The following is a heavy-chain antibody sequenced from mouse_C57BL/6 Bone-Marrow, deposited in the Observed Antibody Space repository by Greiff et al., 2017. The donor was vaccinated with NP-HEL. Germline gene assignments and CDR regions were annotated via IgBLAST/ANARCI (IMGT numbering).Heavy chain of an antibody. Sequence: VQLQQSGAELVRPGASVKPSCKASGYTFTDYYINWVKQRPGQGLEWIARIYPGSGNTYYNEKFKGKATLTAEKSSSTAYMQLSSLTSEDSAVYFCARAAYYSNYLLAYWGQGTLVTVSA. CDR3: ARAAYYSNYLLAY. D-gene: IGHD2-5*01. CDR2: IYPGSGNT. J-gene: IGHJ3*01. V-gene: IGHV1-76*01. CDR1: GYTFTDYY.